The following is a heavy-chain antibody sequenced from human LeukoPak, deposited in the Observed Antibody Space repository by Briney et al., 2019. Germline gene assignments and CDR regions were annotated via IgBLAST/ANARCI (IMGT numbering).Heavy chain of an antibody. Sequence: SVKVSCKASGGTFSSYAISWVRQAPGQGLEWMGGIIPIFGTANYAQKFQGRVTITTDESTSTAYMELSSLRSEDTAVDYCASGKIRVEEYYYDSSGSPAGDYFDYWGQGTLVTVSS. J-gene: IGHJ4*02. CDR2: IIPIFGTA. CDR1: GGTFSSYA. D-gene: IGHD3-22*01. V-gene: IGHV1-69*05. CDR3: ASGKIRVEEYYYDSSGSPAGDYFDY.